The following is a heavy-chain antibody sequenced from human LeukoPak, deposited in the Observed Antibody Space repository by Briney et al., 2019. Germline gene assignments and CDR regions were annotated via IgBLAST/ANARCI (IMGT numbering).Heavy chain of an antibody. CDR2: INPNSGGT. J-gene: IGHJ4*02. Sequence: ASVKVSCKASGYTFTGYYMHWVRQAPGQGLEWMGWINPNSGGTNYAQKFQGWVTMTRDTSISTAYMELSRPRSDDTAVYYCARGRRTPLLWFGDGEFDYWGQGTLVTVSS. D-gene: IGHD3-10*01. CDR1: GYTFTGYY. CDR3: ARGRRTPLLWFGDGEFDY. V-gene: IGHV1-2*04.